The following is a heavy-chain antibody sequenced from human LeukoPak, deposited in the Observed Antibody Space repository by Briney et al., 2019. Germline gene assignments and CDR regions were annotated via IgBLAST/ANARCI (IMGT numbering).Heavy chain of an antibody. V-gene: IGHV3-7*01. CDR3: AREGTMIRGIVTHLFDY. CDR2: ISGDGSER. J-gene: IGHJ4*02. D-gene: IGHD3-10*01. CDR1: GFPFSSYG. Sequence: GGSLRLSCAASGFPFSSYGMHWVRQAPGKGLEWVAGISGDGSERDYVDSVRGGFTISRDNAKNSLDLQMNSLRAEDTALYYCAREGTMIRGIVTHLFDYWAQGILVTVSS.